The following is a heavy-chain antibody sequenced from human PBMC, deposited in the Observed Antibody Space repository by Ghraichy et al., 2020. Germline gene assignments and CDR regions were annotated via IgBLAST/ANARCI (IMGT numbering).Heavy chain of an antibody. J-gene: IGHJ3*02. D-gene: IGHD3-22*01. Sequence: SVKVSCKASGGTFSTYAITWVRQVPGRGLEWMGVIVPIFGIVNYAQNFQGRVTITADESTSTAFMELSSLRSDDTAVYYCARSEIVVDAFDIWGQGTMVTVSS. CDR2: IVPIFGIV. CDR3: ARSEIVVDAFDI. V-gene: IGHV1-69*13. CDR1: GGTFSTYA.